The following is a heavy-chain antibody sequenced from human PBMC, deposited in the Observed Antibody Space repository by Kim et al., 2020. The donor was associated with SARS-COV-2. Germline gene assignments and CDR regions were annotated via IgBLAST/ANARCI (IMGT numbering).Heavy chain of an antibody. Sequence: SETLSLTCAVYGGSFSSYHWSWIRQPPGKGLEWIGEINHSGSINYNASLKSRGTTSTDASNNQFSLKLTSVIAAETGFYFCAISWDGDVSSPILGIGPPYDYFLMDVWGHGTAFTVFS. CDR2: INHSGSI. V-gene: IGHV4-34*01. D-gene: IGHD5-12*01. CDR3: AISWDGDVSSPILGIGPPYDYFLMDV. J-gene: IGHJ6*02. CDR1: GGSFSSYH.